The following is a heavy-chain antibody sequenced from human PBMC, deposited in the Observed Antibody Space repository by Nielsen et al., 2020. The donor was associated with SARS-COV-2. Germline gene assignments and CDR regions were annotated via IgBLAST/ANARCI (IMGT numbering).Heavy chain of an antibody. J-gene: IGHJ4*02. D-gene: IGHD3-10*01. Sequence: GGSLRLSCAASGFTFSDYYMSWVRQAPGKGLEWVSVIYSGGSTYYADSVKGRFTISRDNSKNTLYLQMNSLRAEDTAVYYCARDAGTNFDYWGQGTLVTVSS. V-gene: IGHV3-66*01. CDR3: ARDAGTNFDY. CDR2: IYSGGST. CDR1: GFTFSDYY.